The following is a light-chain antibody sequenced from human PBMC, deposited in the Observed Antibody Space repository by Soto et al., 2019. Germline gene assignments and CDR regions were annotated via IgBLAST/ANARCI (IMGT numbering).Light chain of an antibody. CDR3: QHGYSTPLT. CDR1: QRISTY. J-gene: IGKJ4*01. Sequence: DIPMTQSPSSLSASVGDRVTITCRASQRISTYLHWYQQKPGKAPKLLIYAASTLQSGVPSRFSGSGSGTDFTLTISSLQPEDFATYFCQHGYSTPLTFGGGTKVDIK. V-gene: IGKV1-39*01. CDR2: AAS.